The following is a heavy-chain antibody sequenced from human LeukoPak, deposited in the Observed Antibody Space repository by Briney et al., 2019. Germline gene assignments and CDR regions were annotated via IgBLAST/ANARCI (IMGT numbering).Heavy chain of an antibody. Sequence: GESLKISCKGSGYSFTSYWIGWVRQMPGKGLEWMGIIYPGDSDTRYSPSFQGQVTISADKSISTAYLQWSSLKASDTAMYYCARHFYDEVTMVRGVSSPYYYYYGMDVWGQGTTVTVSS. CDR2: IYPGDSDT. V-gene: IGHV5-51*01. J-gene: IGHJ6*02. CDR1: GYSFTSYW. CDR3: ARHFYDEVTMVRGVSSPYYYYYGMDV. D-gene: IGHD3-10*01.